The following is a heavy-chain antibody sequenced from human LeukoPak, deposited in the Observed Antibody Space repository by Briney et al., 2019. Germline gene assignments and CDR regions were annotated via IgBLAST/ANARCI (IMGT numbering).Heavy chain of an antibody. CDR3: ARAVAGPTNWFDP. V-gene: IGHV3-23*01. CDR2: IGGTGVRT. J-gene: IGHJ5*02. D-gene: IGHD6-19*01. Sequence: GGSLRLSCASSGFTFSSYAMSWVRQAPGKGLEWVSTIGGTGVRTYYADSVKGRFTISRDNAKNSLYLQMNSLRAEDTAVYYCARAVAGPTNWFDPWGQGTLVTVSS. CDR1: GFTFSSYA.